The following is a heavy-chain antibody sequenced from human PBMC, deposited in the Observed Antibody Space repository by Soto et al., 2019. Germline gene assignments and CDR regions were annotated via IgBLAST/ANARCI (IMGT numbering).Heavy chain of an antibody. J-gene: IGHJ4*02. Sequence: GGSLRLSCAAPGFTFSSYAMSWVRQAPGKGLEWVSAISGSGGSTYYADSVKGRFTISRDNSKNTLYLQMNSLRAEDTAVYYCAKDVAAGTLRFDYWGQGTLVTVSS. D-gene: IGHD6-13*01. V-gene: IGHV3-23*01. CDR2: ISGSGGST. CDR3: AKDVAAGTLRFDY. CDR1: GFTFSSYA.